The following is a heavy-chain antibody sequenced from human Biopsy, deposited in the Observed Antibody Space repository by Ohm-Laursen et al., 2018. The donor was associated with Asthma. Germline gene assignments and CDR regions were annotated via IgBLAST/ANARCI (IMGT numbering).Heavy chain of an antibody. CDR3: VRHQYSSSWSTFDY. D-gene: IGHD3-22*01. V-gene: IGHV4-39*01. CDR1: GGSITSSSYY. Sequence: SETLSLTCTVSGGSITSSSYYWGWIRQPPGKGMEWIGSMYHSGSPYYHPSLKSRAIISVDTSKNQLSLKMSSVTAADTAVYFCVRHQYSSSWSTFDYWGQGALVTVPS. CDR2: MYHSGSP. J-gene: IGHJ4*02.